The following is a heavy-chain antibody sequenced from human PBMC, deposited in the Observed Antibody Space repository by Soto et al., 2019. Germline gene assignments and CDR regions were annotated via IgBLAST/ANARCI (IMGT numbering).Heavy chain of an antibody. CDR1: GFPFSSYW. V-gene: IGHV3-74*03. D-gene: IGHD3-10*01. J-gene: IGHJ1*01. CDR3: ARGYYGSEGTEYFQL. Sequence: PGGSLRLSCTASGFPFSSYWMHWVRQAPGKGLVWISRSNSDASSTTYADSVKGRFTISRDNAENTLFLQMNSLRVDDTAVYYCARGYYGSEGTEYFQLWGRGTLVTVSS. CDR2: SNSDASST.